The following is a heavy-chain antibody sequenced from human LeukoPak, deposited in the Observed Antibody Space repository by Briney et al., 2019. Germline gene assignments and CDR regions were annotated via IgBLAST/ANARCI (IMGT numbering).Heavy chain of an antibody. CDR3: AKDDSGVLRFLEWLLLDY. CDR1: GFSFSNFA. J-gene: IGHJ4*02. V-gene: IGHV3-23*01. CDR2: IGVGAGRT. D-gene: IGHD3-3*01. Sequence: GGSLRLSCAASGFSFSNFAMNWVRQAPGKGLEWVSAIGVGAGRTYYADSVKGRFTISRDNSKNTLYLQMNSLRAEDTAVYYCAKDDSGVLRFLEWLLLDYWGQGTLVTVSS.